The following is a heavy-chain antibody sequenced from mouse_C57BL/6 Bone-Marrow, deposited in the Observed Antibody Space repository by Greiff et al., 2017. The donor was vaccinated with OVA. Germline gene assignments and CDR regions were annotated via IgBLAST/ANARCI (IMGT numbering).Heavy chain of an antibody. Sequence: EVQRVESGGDLVKPGGSLKLSCAASGFTFSSYGMSWVRQTPDKRLEWVATISSGGSYTYYPDSVKGRFTISRDNAKNTLYLQMSSLKSEDTAMYYCARRGFLWYFDVWGTGTTVTVSS. V-gene: IGHV5-6*01. J-gene: IGHJ1*03. CDR3: ARRGFLWYFDV. CDR2: ISSGGSYT. CDR1: GFTFSSYG.